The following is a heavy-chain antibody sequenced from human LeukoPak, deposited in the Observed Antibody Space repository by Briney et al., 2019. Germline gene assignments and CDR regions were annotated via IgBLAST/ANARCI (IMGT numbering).Heavy chain of an antibody. D-gene: IGHD3-22*01. CDR1: GGTFSSYA. J-gene: IGHJ4*02. CDR3: ARDTHYYYDSSGYYPDY. Sequence: GASVKVSCKASGGTFSSYAISWVRQAPGQGLEWMGWISAYNGNTNYAQKLQGRVTMTTDTSTSTAYMELRSLRSDDTAVYYCARDTHYYYDSSGYYPDYWGQGTLVTVSS. CDR2: ISAYNGNT. V-gene: IGHV1-18*01.